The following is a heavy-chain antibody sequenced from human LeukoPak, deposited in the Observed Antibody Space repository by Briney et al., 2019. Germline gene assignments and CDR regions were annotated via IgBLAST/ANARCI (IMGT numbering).Heavy chain of an antibody. CDR3: AREEGDDSSGYYYFDY. D-gene: IGHD3-22*01. J-gene: IGHJ4*02. V-gene: IGHV4-4*02. CDR1: GGSISSSNW. Sequence: PSGTLSLICAVSGGSISSSNWWSWVRQPPGKGLEWIGEIYHSGSTNYNPSLKSRVTISVDKSKNQFSLKLSSVTAVDTAVYYCAREEGDDSSGYYYFDYWGQGTLVTVSS. CDR2: IYHSGST.